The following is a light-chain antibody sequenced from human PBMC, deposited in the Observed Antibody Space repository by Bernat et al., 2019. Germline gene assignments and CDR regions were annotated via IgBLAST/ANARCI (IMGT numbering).Light chain of an antibody. CDR1: SSNIAINT. J-gene: IGLJ2*01. V-gene: IGLV1-44*01. CDR2: NNN. CDR3: AVWDDSLNGPA. Sequence: QSVLTPPPSASGTPGQRVTMSCSGSSSNIAINTVNWYQQLPGTAPKLLIYNNNQRPSGVPDRFSGSRSGASASLAISGLQSEDEADYYCAVWDDSLNGPAFGGGTKLTVL.